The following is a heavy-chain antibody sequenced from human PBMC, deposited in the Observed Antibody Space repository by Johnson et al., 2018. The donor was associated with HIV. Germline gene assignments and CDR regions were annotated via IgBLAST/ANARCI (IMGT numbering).Heavy chain of an antibody. Sequence: VQLVESGGGLVQPGGSLRLSCAASGFTFSSYAMHWVRQAPGKGLEYVSAISSNGGSTYYANSVKGRFTISRDNAKNSLYLQINSLRAEDTALYCCARGSGSYYSNAFDIWGQWTMVTVSS. D-gene: IGHD1-26*01. V-gene: IGHV3-64*01. J-gene: IGHJ3*02. CDR3: ARGSGSYYSNAFDI. CDR2: ISSNGGST. CDR1: GFTFSSYA.